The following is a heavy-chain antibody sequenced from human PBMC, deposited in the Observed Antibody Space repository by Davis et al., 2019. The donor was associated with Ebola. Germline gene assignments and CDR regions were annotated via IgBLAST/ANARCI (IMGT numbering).Heavy chain of an antibody. J-gene: IGHJ5*02. D-gene: IGHD5-18*01. Sequence: GESLKISCAASGFTFGSYGMHWVRQAPGKGLEWVAFIRYDGSDKFYGDSVKGRFTISRDNAKNSLYLQMNSLRDEDTAVYYCARGWIQLWLPLSSWGQGTLVTVSS. CDR1: GFTFGSYG. V-gene: IGHV3-30*02. CDR3: ARGWIQLWLPLSS. CDR2: IRYDGSDK.